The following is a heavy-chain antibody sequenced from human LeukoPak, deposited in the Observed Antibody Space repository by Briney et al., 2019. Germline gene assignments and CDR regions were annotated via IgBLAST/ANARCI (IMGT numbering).Heavy chain of an antibody. Sequence: SETLSLTCTVSGGSISSYYWSWIRQSPGKGLEWIAYISYSGSTNYNPSLKTRATISVDTSKNQFSLKLSSVAAADTAVYYCARNYGGHFGAFFWYWGQGTLVTVSS. CDR2: ISYSGST. CDR3: ARNYGGHFGAFFWY. CDR1: GGSISSYY. J-gene: IGHJ4*02. V-gene: IGHV4-59*08. D-gene: IGHD4-23*01.